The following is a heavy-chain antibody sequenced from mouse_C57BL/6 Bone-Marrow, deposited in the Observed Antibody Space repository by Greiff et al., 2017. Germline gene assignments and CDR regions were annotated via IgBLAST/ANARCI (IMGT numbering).Heavy chain of an antibody. D-gene: IGHD2-4*01. J-gene: IGHJ1*03. Sequence: EVQLVESGGGLVKPGGSLKLSCAASGFTFSSYAMSWVRQTPEKRLDWVATISDGGSYTYYPDNVKGRFTISRDNAKNNLYLQMSHLKSEDTAMYYCARDDYGIWYFDVWGTGTTVTVSS. CDR2: ISDGGSYT. CDR1: GFTFSSYA. V-gene: IGHV5-4*01. CDR3: ARDDYGIWYFDV.